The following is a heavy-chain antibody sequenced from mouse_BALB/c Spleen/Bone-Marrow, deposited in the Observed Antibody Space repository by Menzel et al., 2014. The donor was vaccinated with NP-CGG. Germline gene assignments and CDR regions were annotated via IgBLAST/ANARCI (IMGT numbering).Heavy chain of an antibody. V-gene: IGHV2-6-5*01. CDR3: AKIYYDFDGFAH. J-gene: IGHJ3*01. CDR1: GFSLTDYG. CDR2: IWGVGTT. Sequence: VMLVESGPGLVPPSQSLSITCTVSGFSLTDYGVSWIRQPPEKGLEWLGVIWGVGTTYYNSALKSRLSISKDNSKSQIFLKMNSLQTDDTAIYYCAKIYYDFDGFAHWGQGTLVTVSA. D-gene: IGHD2-4*01.